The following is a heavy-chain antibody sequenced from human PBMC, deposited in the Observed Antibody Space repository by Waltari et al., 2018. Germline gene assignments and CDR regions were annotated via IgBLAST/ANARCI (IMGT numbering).Heavy chain of an antibody. Sequence: DVQLVESGGGLVQPGVSLRLSCAASGFSFSSYDMTWVRPATGRWLEWVASISGSVRSYIFYTDSGKGRFTIARDNAKNSLFLQMNSLRAEDTAVYYCTRDLYGSGGDYFDPWGQGTLVTVSS. J-gene: IGHJ4*02. V-gene: IGHV3-21*01. CDR1: GFSFSSYD. CDR3: TRDLYGSGGDYFDP. CDR2: ISGSVRSYI. D-gene: IGHD6-19*01.